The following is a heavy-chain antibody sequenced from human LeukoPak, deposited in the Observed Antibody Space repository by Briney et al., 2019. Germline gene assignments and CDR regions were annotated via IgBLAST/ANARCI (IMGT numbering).Heavy chain of an antibody. CDR2: ISISGSTI. Sequence: GGSLRLSCAASGFTFSNYEMNWVRQAPGKGLEWVSYISISGSTIYYADSVKGRFTISRDNAKNSLYLQMNSLRAEDTAVYYCAREGVVVSAAVDYWGQGTLVTVST. CDR3: AREGVVVSAAVDY. CDR1: GFTFSNYE. V-gene: IGHV3-48*03. J-gene: IGHJ4*02. D-gene: IGHD2-2*01.